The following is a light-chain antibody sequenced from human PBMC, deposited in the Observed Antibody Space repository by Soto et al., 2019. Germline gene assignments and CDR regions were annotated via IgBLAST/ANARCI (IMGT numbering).Light chain of an antibody. CDR1: QSVATY. CDR3: RQRADWPSYT. V-gene: IGKV3-11*01. CDR2: DAS. Sequence: EIVLTQSPATLSLSPGERATLSCSASQSVATYLACYYQKPGQPPRLLIYDASTKTTGIPASFSGSGAGADFTLTISSLEPHDFAVFYCRQRADWPSYTFGQGPKLEIK. J-gene: IGKJ2*01.